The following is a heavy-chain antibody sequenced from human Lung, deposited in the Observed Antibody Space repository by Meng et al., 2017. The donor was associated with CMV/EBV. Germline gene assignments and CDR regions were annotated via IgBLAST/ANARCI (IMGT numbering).Heavy chain of an antibody. CDR1: GFPFDNHA. V-gene: IGHV3-43D*03. CDR2: ISWDGGST. D-gene: IGHD3-22*01. CDR3: AKDHDSSWRIMDV. J-gene: IGHJ6*02. Sequence: LTXAASGFPFDNHAMHWVRQAPGKGLEWVSLISWDGGSTSYADSVKGRFTISRDNSKNSLFLQMNSLRPEDSALYYCAKDHDSSWRIMDVWGQGTTVTVSS.